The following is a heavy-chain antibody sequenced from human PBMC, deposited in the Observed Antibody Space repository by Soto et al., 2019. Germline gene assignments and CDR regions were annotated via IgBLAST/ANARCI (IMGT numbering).Heavy chain of an antibody. V-gene: IGHV1-18*01. CDR3: ARGRDDSSWSRAEYFQH. Sequence: ASVKVSCKASGYTFTSYGINWVRQAPGQGLEWMGWISGYNGNTNYAQNFQGRVSMTTDTSTSTAYMELRSLRSDDPAVYFCARGRDDSSWSRAEYFQHWRQVTPVPVSS. CDR1: GYTFTSYG. D-gene: IGHD6-13*01. J-gene: IGHJ1*01. CDR2: ISGYNGNT.